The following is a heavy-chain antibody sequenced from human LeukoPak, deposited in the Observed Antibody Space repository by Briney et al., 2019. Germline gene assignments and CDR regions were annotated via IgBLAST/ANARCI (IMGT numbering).Heavy chain of an antibody. CDR3: ARELELRY. Sequence: SETLSLTCTVSGGSISSGNYYWSWIRQPAGKGLEWIGRIYTSGSTSYNPSLKSRVTISVDTSKNQFSLKLSSVTAADTAVYYCARELELRYWGQGTLVTVSS. CDR1: GGSISSGNYY. V-gene: IGHV4-61*02. CDR2: IYTSGST. J-gene: IGHJ4*02. D-gene: IGHD1-7*01.